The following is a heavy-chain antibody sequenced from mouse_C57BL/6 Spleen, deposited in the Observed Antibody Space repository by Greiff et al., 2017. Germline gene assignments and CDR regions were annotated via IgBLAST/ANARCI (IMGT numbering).Heavy chain of an antibody. CDR2: IYPGDGDT. J-gene: IGHJ2*01. CDR1: GYAFSSYW. D-gene: IGHD1-1*01. V-gene: IGHV1-80*01. CDR3: ARPGSSYNYFDY. Sequence: QVQLQQSGAELVKPGASVKISCKASGYAFSSYWMNWVKQRPGKGLEWIGQIYPGDGDTNYNGKFKGKATLTADKSSSTAYMQLSSLTSEDSAVYFWARPGSSYNYFDYWGQGTTLTVSS.